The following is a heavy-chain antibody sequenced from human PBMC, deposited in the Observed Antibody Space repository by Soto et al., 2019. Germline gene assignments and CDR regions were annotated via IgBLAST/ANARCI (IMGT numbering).Heavy chain of an antibody. J-gene: IGHJ6*02. V-gene: IGHV3-48*03. CDR2: ISSSGSTI. D-gene: IGHD6-13*01. CDR3: SRERGIGKTGIAYYYYGMDV. CDR1: GFTFSSYE. Sequence: PGGSLRLSCAASGFTFSSYEMNWVRQAPGKGLEWVSYISSSGSTIYYADSVKGRFTISRDNAKNSLYLQMNSLRAEDTAVYYCSRERGIGKTGIAYYYYGMDVWGQGTTVTVSS.